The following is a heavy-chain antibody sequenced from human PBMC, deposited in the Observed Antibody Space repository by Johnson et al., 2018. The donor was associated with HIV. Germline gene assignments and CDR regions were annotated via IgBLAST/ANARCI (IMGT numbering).Heavy chain of an antibody. Sequence: QVQLVESGGGVVQPGRSLRLSCAASGFTFSSYAMHWVRQAQGKGLEWVAVISYDGSNKYYADYVKGRFTISRDNSKNTLYLQMNSLRAEDTAVYYCARGGAAAGPDAFDIWGQGTMVTVSS. D-gene: IGHD6-13*01. CDR3: ARGGAAAGPDAFDI. CDR2: ISYDGSNK. J-gene: IGHJ3*02. CDR1: GFTFSSYA. V-gene: IGHV3-30*04.